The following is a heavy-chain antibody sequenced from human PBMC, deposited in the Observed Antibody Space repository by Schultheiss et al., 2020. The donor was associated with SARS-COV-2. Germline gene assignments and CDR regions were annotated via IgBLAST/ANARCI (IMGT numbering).Heavy chain of an antibody. CDR1: GYTFTGYY. J-gene: IGHJ6*02. Sequence: GESLKISCKASGYTFTGYYMHWVRQAPGQGLEWMGWINPNSGGTNYAQKFQGWVTMTRDTSISTAYMELSRLRSDDTAVYYCARDSPSIAVAGTHYYYGIDVWGQGTTVTVSS. D-gene: IGHD6-19*01. CDR2: INPNSGGT. V-gene: IGHV1-2*04. CDR3: ARDSPSIAVAGTHYYYGIDV.